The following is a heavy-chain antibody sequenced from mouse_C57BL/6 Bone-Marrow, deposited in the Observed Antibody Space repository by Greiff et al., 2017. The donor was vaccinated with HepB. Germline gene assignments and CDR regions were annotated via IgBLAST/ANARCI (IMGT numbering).Heavy chain of an antibody. CDR2: IDPSDSYT. J-gene: IGHJ3*01. D-gene: IGHD1-1*01. CDR1: GYTFTSSW. V-gene: IGHV1-69*01. Sequence: VPLPQPGAELVMPGASVKLSCKASGYTFTSSWMHWVEQRPGQGLEWIGEIDPSDSYTNYNQKFKGKSTLTVDKSSSTAYMQLSSLTSEDSAVYYCARAYGSSYLFAYWGQGTLVTVSA. CDR3: ARAYGSSYLFAY.